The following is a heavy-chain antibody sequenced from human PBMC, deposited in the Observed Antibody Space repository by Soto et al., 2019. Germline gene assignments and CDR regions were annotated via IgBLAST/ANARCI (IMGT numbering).Heavy chain of an antibody. CDR1: GGTFSSYT. CDR3: AREEAQYQLLHSYYYMDV. V-gene: IGHV1-69*08. J-gene: IGHJ6*03. CDR2: IIPIFGMA. D-gene: IGHD2-2*01. Sequence: QVQLVQSGAEVKKPGSSVKVSCKASGGTFSSYTINWVRQAPGQGLEWMGRIIPIFGMANYAQKFQGRVTIPADDSTSTAYMQLSSLRSEDTGLYYCAREEAQYQLLHSYYYMDVWGKGTTVTVSS.